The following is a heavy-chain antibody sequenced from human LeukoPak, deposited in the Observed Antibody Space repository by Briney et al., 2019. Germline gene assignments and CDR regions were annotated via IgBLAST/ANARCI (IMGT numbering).Heavy chain of an antibody. V-gene: IGHV4-59*08. Sequence: SETLSLTCTVSGGSISSYYWSWIRQPPGKGLEWMGYIYYSGSTNYNPSLKSRVTISVDTSKNQFSLKLSSVTAADTAVYYCARRGRGGTYDAFDIWGQGTMVTVSS. CDR3: ARRGRGGTYDAFDI. J-gene: IGHJ3*02. CDR2: IYYSGST. D-gene: IGHD3-16*01. CDR1: GGSISSYY.